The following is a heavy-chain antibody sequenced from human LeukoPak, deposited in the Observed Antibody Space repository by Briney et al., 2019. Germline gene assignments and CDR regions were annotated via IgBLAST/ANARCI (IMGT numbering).Heavy chain of an antibody. CDR1: GITLSGLW. V-gene: IGHV3-7*05. J-gene: IGHJ4*02. CDR3: AIYCRGGGICRFDD. Sequence: GGSLRLSCAASGITLSGLWMSWVRQAPGKGLQWVANIKEDGSETIYVDSVKGRFTISRDNARNSVYLQMNSLRAEDTAVYYCAIYCRGGGICRFDDWGQGILVTVSS. CDR2: IKEDGSET. D-gene: IGHD2-15*01.